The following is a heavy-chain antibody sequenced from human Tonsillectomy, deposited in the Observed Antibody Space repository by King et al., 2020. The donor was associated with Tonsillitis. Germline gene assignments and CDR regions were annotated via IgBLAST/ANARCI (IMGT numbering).Heavy chain of an antibody. V-gene: IGHV4-38-2*02. Sequence: QLQESGPGLVKPSQTLSLTCTVSYYSISSGSYWGWIRQPPGKGLEWIGSIFHSGNTYYNPSLKTRVTISVDTSKNQFSLRLSSVTAADTAVYYCARDSDGSNPGYFDLWAVAPWSLSPQ. J-gene: IGHJ2*01. D-gene: IGHD5-24*01. CDR3: ARDSDGSNPGYFDL. CDR2: IFHSGNT. CDR1: YYSISSGSY.